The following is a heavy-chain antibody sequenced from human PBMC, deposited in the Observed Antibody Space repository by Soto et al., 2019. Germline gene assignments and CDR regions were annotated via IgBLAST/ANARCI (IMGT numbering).Heavy chain of an antibody. D-gene: IGHD3-3*01. V-gene: IGHV4-31*03. CDR2: IYYSGST. J-gene: IGHJ5*02. CDR3: ARGRPSSYYDFWSGYYNAKVNWFDP. Sequence: PSETLSLTCTVSGGSISSGGYYWSWIRQHPGKGLEWIGYIYYSGSTYYNPSLKSRVTISVDTSKNQFTLKMSSVTAVDTAVYYCARGRPSSYYDFWSGYYNAKVNWFDPWGQGTLVTVSS. CDR1: GGSISSGGYY.